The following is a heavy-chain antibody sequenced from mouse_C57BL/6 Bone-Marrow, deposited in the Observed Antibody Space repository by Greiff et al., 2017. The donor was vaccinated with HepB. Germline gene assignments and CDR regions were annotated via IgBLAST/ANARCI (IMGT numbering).Heavy chain of an antibody. CDR2: IDPSDSYT. CDR3: ARSTTVVSL. CDR1: GYTFTSYW. V-gene: IGHV1-50*01. D-gene: IGHD1-1*01. Sequence: QVQLQQPGAELVKPGASVKLSCKASGYTFTSYWMQWVKQRPGQGLEWIGEIDPSDSYTNYNQKFQGKATLTVDTSSSTAYMQLSSLTSEDSAVYCCARSTTVVSLWGRGKRVTVSA. J-gene: IGHJ3*02.